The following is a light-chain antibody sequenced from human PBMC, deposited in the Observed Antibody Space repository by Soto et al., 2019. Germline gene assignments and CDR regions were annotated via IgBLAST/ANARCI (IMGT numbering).Light chain of an antibody. V-gene: IGKV3-20*01. J-gene: IGKJ1*01. Sequence: EIVLTQSPGTLSLSPGERATLSCRASQSVSSSYLAWYQQKPGQAPRLLIYGASSRATGIPDRFSGSGSGTELTLTISSMQSEYFAVYYCQQYNNWPPVTFGQGT. CDR2: GAS. CDR3: QQYNNWPPVT. CDR1: QSVSSSY.